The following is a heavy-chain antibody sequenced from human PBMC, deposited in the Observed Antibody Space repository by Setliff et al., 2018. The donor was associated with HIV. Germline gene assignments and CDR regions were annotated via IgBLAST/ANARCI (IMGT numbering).Heavy chain of an antibody. J-gene: IGHJ4*02. D-gene: IGHD3-16*02. CDR2: IYYSGST. CDR1: GGSISSGGYY. Sequence: SETLSLTCTVAGGSISSGGYYWSWIRQHPGKGLEWIGYIYYSGSTYYNPSLKSRVTISVDTSKNQFSLKLSSVTAADTAVYYCARVPPLKAFGGVISLYYFDYWGQGTLVTVSS. V-gene: IGHV4-31*03. CDR3: ARVPPLKAFGGVISLYYFDY.